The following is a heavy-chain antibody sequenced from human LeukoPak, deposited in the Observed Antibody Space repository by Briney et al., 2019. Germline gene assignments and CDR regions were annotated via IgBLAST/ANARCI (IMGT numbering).Heavy chain of an antibody. V-gene: IGHV1-69*13. J-gene: IGHJ4*02. CDR1: GGTFSSYA. D-gene: IGHD3-10*01. CDR3: AKGAAPSLGHVDY. CDR2: IIPIFGTA. Sequence: SVKVSCKASGGTFSSYAISWVRQAPGQGLEWMGGIIPIFGTANYAQKFQGRVTITADESTSTAYMELSSLRSEDTAVYYCAKGAAPSLGHVDYWGQGTLGTVSS.